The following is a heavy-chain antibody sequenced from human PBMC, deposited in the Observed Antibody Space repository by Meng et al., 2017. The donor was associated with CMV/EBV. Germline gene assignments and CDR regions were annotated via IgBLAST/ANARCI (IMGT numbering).Heavy chain of an antibody. D-gene: IGHD1/OR15-1a*01. V-gene: IGHV3-23*01. Sequence: GESLKISCATSGFTFNIYAITWVRQAPGKGLEWVSSISGNSGSTYYADSVKGRFTISRDNSKNTLYLQMNSLRAEDTAVYYRARSLTGTGYFFDYWGQGTLVTVSS. J-gene: IGHJ4*02. CDR1: GFTFNIYA. CDR2: ISGNSGST. CDR3: ARSLTGTGYFFDY.